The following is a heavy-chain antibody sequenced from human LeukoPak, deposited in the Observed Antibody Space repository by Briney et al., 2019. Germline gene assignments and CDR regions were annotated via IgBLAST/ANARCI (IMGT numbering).Heavy chain of an antibody. Sequence: ASVKVSCKASGYTFTSYYMHWVRQAPGQGLEWMGLINPSGSSTSCAQKFQGRLSLTRDMSTSTDYKELSSLRSEDTAVYYCARDNSVGDTAWWFDPWGQGTLVTVSS. CDR3: ARDNSVGDTAWWFDP. CDR2: INPSGSST. J-gene: IGHJ5*02. D-gene: IGHD1-26*01. CDR1: GYTFTSYY. V-gene: IGHV1-46*01.